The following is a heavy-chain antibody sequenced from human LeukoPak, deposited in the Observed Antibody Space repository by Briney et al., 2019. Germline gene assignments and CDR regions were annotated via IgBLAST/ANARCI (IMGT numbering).Heavy chain of an antibody. V-gene: IGHV1-2*02. J-gene: IGHJ4*02. CDR3: ARGDCRSTSCYHLDY. D-gene: IGHD2-2*01. CDR1: GYTFTSYD. Sequence: ASVTVSCKASGYTFTSYDINWVRQATGQGLEWMGWINLNSGGTYYAQKSQGRVTMTRDTSISTAYMELTRLRSDDTAVFYCARGDCRSTSCYHLDYWGQGTLVTVSS. CDR2: INLNSGGT.